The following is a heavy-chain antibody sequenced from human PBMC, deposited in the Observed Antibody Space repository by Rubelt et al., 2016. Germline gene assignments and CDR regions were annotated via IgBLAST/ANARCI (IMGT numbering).Heavy chain of an antibody. CDR3: ARLGCSGGSCYLIAVDY. J-gene: IGHJ4*02. CDR2: ISAYNGNT. V-gene: IGHV1-18*01. Sequence: GISWVRQAPGQGLEWMGWISAYNGNTNYAQKLQGRVTVTTDTSTSTAYMELRSLTSDDTAVYYCARLGCSGGSCYLIAVDYWGQGTLVTVSS. D-gene: IGHD2-15*01. CDR1: G.